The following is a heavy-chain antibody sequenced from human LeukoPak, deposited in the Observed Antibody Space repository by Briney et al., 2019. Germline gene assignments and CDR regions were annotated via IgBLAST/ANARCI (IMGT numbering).Heavy chain of an antibody. D-gene: IGHD3-10*01. CDR1: GLTFSSYA. CDR3: AKITVATTPNY. V-gene: IGHV3-23*01. J-gene: IGHJ4*02. CDR2: ITDNGRKT. Sequence: GGSLRLSCAASGLTFSSYAMNWVRQASGKGLEWVSGITDNGRKTYYAGSVKGRFSISRDNSKSTLYLQMSDLRAEDTAVYYCAKITVATTPNYWGQGTLVTVSS.